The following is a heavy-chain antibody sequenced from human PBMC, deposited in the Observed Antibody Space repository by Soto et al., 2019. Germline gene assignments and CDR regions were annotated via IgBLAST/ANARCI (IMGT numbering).Heavy chain of an antibody. CDR2: ISSSGST. D-gene: IGHD1-26*01. J-gene: IGHJ4*02. V-gene: IGHV3-66*01. CDR3: ARVWGPDY. Sequence: GGSLRLSCAASGFTFRDFYMTWIRQAPGKGLECVSYISSSGSTYYADSVKGRFTISRDNSKNTLYLQMNSLRAEDTAVYYCARVWGPDYWGQGTLVTVSS. CDR1: GFTFRDFY.